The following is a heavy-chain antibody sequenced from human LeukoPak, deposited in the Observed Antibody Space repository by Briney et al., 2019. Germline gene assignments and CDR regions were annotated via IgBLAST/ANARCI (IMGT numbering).Heavy chain of an antibody. V-gene: IGHV3-23*01. CDR2: ICGSGSST. CDR1: GFTFSNYG. CDR3: AKRDLDY. J-gene: IGHJ4*02. Sequence: GGSLRLSCAASGFTFSNYGMSWVRQAPGKGLEWVSDICGSGSSTCYADSVKGRFTISRDNSKNTLYLQMNSLRAEDTAVYYCAKRDLDYWGQGTLVTVSS.